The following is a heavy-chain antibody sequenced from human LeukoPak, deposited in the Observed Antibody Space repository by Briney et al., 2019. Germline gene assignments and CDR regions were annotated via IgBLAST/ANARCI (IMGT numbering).Heavy chain of an antibody. CDR2: IWYDGSNK. CDR1: GFTFSSYG. V-gene: IGHV3-33*01. CDR3: ATDSRSGDLDY. D-gene: IGHD2-15*01. J-gene: IGHJ4*02. Sequence: GGSLRLSCAASGFTFSSYGMHWVRQAPGKGLEWVAVIWYDGSNKYYADSVKGRFTISRDNSENTLYLQMNSMRAEDTAVYYCATDSRSGDLDYWGQGTLVTVSS.